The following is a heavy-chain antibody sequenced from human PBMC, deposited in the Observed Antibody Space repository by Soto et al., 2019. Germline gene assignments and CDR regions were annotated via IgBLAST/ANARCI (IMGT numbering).Heavy chain of an antibody. CDR1: GYTFTSYG. D-gene: IGHD6-13*01. V-gene: IGHV1-18*01. CDR3: VRRHVSATGIDWFDP. Sequence: ASVKVSCKASGYTFTSYGISWVRQAPGQGLEWMGWISAYNGNTNYAQRLQGRVTMTTDTSASTAYMELSGLRSEDTAVYYCVRRHVSATGIDWFDPRGQGTRVTVSS. J-gene: IGHJ5*02. CDR2: ISAYNGNT.